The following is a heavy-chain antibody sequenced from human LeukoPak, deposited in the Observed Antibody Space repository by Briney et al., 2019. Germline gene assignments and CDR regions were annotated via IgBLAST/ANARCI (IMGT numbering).Heavy chain of an antibody. CDR2: INWNGGST. J-gene: IGHJ6*03. CDR1: GFTFDDYG. Sequence: GGSLRLSCAASGFTFDDYGMSWVRQAPGKGLEWVSGINWNGGSTGYADSVKGRFTISRDNAKNSLYLQMNSLRAEDTALYHCARGICSSTSCRYYYMDVWGKGTTVTVSS. V-gene: IGHV3-20*01. D-gene: IGHD2-2*01. CDR3: ARGICSSTSCRYYYMDV.